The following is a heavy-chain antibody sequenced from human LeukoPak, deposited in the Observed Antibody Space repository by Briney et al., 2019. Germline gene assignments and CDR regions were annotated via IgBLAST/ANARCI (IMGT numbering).Heavy chain of an antibody. CDR2: IKQDGRET. CDR1: GFTFSTYW. D-gene: IGHD5-24*01. Sequence: PGRCLRLSCATSGFTFSTYWMSWVRQAPGEGREWVANIKQDGRETYYADSVKGRFTIFRDNAKDSLYSQMASLRVEDTAVYYGGNGDGFDYWGQGTLVSVSS. V-gene: IGHV3-7*01. CDR3: GNGDGFDY. J-gene: IGHJ4*02.